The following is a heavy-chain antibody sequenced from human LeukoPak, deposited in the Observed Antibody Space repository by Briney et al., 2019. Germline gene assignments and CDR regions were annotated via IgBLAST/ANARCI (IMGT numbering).Heavy chain of an antibody. V-gene: IGHV1-2*02. CDR3: ARYDILTGYINFDY. CDR1: GYTFTCYY. J-gene: IGHJ4*02. Sequence: ASVKVSCKASGYTFTCYYMHWVGQAPGQGLEWMGWINPNSGGTNYAQKFQGRVTMTRDTSIRTAYMEVRRRRSEERAVYYCARYDILTGYINFDYWGQGTLVTVSS. D-gene: IGHD3-9*01. CDR2: INPNSGGT.